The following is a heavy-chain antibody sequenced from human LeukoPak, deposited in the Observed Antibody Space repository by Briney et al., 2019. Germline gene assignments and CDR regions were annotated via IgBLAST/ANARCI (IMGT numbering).Heavy chain of an antibody. J-gene: IGHJ3*02. CDR1: GGTFSSYA. CDR3: ARGYYDYVWGSYRSNKDDAFDI. D-gene: IGHD3-16*02. Sequence: SVKVSCKASGGTFSSYAISWVRQAPGQGLEWMGRIIPIFGTANYAQKFQGRVTITTDESTSTAYMELSSLRSEDTAVYYCARGYYDYVWGSYRSNKDDAFDIWGQGTMVTVSS. V-gene: IGHV1-69*05. CDR2: IIPIFGTA.